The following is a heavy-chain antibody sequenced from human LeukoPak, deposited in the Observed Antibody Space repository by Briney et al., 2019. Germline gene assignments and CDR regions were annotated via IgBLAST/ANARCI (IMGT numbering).Heavy chain of an antibody. CDR1: GGSISSGGYY. J-gene: IGHJ6*02. CDR3: ARDLRLGLLWFGELSNTNTGGTTYYYGMDV. CDR2: IYYSGST. Sequence: PSETLSLTCTVSGGSISSGGYYWSWIRQHPGKGLEWIGYIYYSGSTYYNPSLKSRVTISVDTSKNQFSLKLSSVTAADTAVYYCARDLRLGLLWFGELSNTNTGGTTYYYGMDVWGQGTTVTVSS. V-gene: IGHV4-31*03. D-gene: IGHD3-10*01.